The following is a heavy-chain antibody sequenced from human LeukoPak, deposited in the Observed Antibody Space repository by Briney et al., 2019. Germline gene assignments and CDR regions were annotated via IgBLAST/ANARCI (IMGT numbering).Heavy chain of an antibody. CDR3: ARAEDCTNGVCYSYLVNWFDP. V-gene: IGHV4-31*03. Sequence: SETLSLTCTVSGGSISSGGYYWSWIRQHPGKGLEWIGYIYYSGSTYYNPSLKSRVTISVDTSKNQFSLKLSSVTAADTAVYYCARAEDCTNGVCYSYLVNWFDPWGQGTLVTVSS. J-gene: IGHJ5*02. D-gene: IGHD2-8*01. CDR1: GGSISSGGYY. CDR2: IYYSGST.